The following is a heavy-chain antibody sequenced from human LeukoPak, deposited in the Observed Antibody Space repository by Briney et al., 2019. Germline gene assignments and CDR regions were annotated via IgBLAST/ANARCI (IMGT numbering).Heavy chain of an antibody. D-gene: IGHD4-11*01. V-gene: IGHV1-2*02. J-gene: IGHJ3*02. Sequence: ASVKVSCKASGYTFTGYYMHWVRQAPGQGLEWMGWINPNSGGTNYAQKFQGRVTMTRDTSISTAYMELSRLRSDDTAVYYCASPGPYDYSNYWAFDIWGQGTMVTVSS. CDR2: INPNSGGT. CDR1: GYTFTGYY. CDR3: ASPGPYDYSNYWAFDI.